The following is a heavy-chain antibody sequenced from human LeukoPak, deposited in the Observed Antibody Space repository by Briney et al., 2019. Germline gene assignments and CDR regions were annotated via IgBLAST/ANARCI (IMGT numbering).Heavy chain of an antibody. V-gene: IGHV1-69*04. CDR1: GGTFSSYA. D-gene: IGHD4-17*01. CDR3: ASFGNYGDPLNDY. Sequence: SVKVSCKASGGTFSSYAISWVRRAPGQGLEWMGRIIPILGIANYAQKFQGRVTITADKSTSTAYMELSSLRSEDTAVYYCASFGNYGDPLNDYWGQGTLVTVSS. CDR2: IIPILGIA. J-gene: IGHJ4*02.